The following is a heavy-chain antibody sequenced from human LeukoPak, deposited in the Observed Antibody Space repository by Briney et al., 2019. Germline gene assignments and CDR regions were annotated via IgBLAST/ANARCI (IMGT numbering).Heavy chain of an antibody. Sequence: SETLSLTCTVSGYSISSGYYWGWIRQPPGKGLEWIGSIYHSGSTYYNPSLKSRVTISVDTSKNQFSLKLSSVTAADTAVYYCARGPPSSSFDYWGQGTLVTVSS. D-gene: IGHD6-6*01. V-gene: IGHV4-38-2*02. CDR2: IYHSGST. CDR3: ARGPPSSSFDY. CDR1: GYSISSGYY. J-gene: IGHJ4*02.